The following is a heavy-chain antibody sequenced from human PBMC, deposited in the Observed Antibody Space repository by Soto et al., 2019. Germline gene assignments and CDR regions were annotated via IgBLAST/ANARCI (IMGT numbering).Heavy chain of an antibody. D-gene: IGHD2-15*01. J-gene: IGHJ5*02. Sequence: PGGSLRLSCAASGFTFSSYSMNWVRQAPGKGLEWVSYISSSSTIYYADSVKGRFTISRDNAKNSLYLQMNSLRDEDTAVYYCAREGGRLNWFDPWGQGTLVTVSS. CDR1: GFTFSSYS. CDR3: AREGGRLNWFDP. CDR2: ISSSSTI. V-gene: IGHV3-48*02.